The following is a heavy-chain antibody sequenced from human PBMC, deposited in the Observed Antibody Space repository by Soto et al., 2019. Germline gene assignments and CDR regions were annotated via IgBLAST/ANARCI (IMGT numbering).Heavy chain of an antibody. V-gene: IGHV5-51*01. J-gene: IGHJ4*02. CDR3: TRIAAADDILTGYSDY. CDR2: VYPGDSDT. Sequence: GESLKISCKGSGYSFTTYWIGWVRQMAGKGLEWMGLVYPGDSDTRYRPSFQGQVTISADKSISTAYLQWSSLKASDTAMYYCTRIAAADDILTGYSDYWGQGTLVTVSS. CDR1: GYSFTTYW. D-gene: IGHD3-9*01.